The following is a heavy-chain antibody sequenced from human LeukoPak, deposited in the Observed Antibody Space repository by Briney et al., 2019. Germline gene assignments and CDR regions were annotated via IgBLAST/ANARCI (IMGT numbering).Heavy chain of an antibody. CDR1: GGTFSSYA. V-gene: IGHV1-69*05. CDR3: ARSGVPCGYHGGLFY. J-gene: IGHJ4*02. CDR2: IIPIFGTA. D-gene: IGHD3-22*01. Sequence: GASVKVSCKASGGTFSSYAISWVRQAPGQGLEWMGGIIPIFGTANYAQKFQGRVTITTDESTSTAYMELSSLRSEDTAVYYCARSGVPCGYHGGLFYWGQGTLVTVSS.